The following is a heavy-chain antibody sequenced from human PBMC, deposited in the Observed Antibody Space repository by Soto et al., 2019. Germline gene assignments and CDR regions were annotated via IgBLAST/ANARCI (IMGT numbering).Heavy chain of an antibody. CDR3: SRGAAAAGFSFDP. V-gene: IGHV4-59*01. J-gene: IGHJ5*02. D-gene: IGHD6-13*01. CDR2: IYYSGST. Sequence: SETLSLTCTVSGGSISSYYWSWIRQPPGKGLEWIGYIYYSGSTNYNPSLKSLVTISVDTSKNQFSLKLSSVTAAATAVYYCSRGAAAAGFSFDPCGQGTPVTVSS. CDR1: GGSISSYY.